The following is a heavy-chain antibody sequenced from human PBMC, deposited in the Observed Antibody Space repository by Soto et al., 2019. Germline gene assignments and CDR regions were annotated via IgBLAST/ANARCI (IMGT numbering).Heavy chain of an antibody. D-gene: IGHD6-13*01. J-gene: IGHJ6*03. CDR3: AKVIAAAGPPLNYYYYYMDV. Sequence: ASVKVSCKASGYTFTSYGISWVRQAPGQGLEWMGWISAYNGNTNYAQKLQGRVTMTTDTSTSTAYMELSSLRSDDTAVYYCAKVIAAAGPPLNYYYYYMDVWGKGTTVTVSS. V-gene: IGHV1-18*01. CDR1: GYTFTSYG. CDR2: ISAYNGNT.